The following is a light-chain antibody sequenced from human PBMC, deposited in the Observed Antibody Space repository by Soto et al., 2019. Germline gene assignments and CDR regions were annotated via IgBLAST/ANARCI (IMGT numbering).Light chain of an antibody. J-gene: IGKJ2*01. CDR2: GAS. CDR3: QQYNNLPRT. V-gene: IGKV3-15*01. CDR1: QSVSSY. Sequence: IVMTQSPATLSVSPGERATLSCRASQSVSSYLAWYQQKPGQAPRLLFYGASARATGVPARFSGSGSGTEFTLTISSLQSEDFAVYYCQQYNNLPRTFGQGTKLEIK.